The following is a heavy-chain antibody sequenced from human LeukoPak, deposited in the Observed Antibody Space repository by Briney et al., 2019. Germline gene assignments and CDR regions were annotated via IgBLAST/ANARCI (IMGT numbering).Heavy chain of an antibody. Sequence: GGSLRLSCAASGFTFSTSTMHWVRQAPGKGLEGVAVISYDGSNKFYADSVKGRFAISRDNSKNTLYLQMNSLRGYDSAVYYCARPLSNGYFHDSGGYYPYAMDVWGQGTTVTVSS. V-gene: IGHV3-30*09. J-gene: IGHJ6*02. CDR1: GFTFSTST. CDR2: ISYDGSNK. D-gene: IGHD3-22*01. CDR3: ARPLSNGYFHDSGGYYPYAMDV.